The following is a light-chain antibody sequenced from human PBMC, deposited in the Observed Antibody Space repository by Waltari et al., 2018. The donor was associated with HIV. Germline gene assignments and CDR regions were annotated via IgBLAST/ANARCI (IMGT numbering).Light chain of an antibody. V-gene: IGLV1-47*01. CDR2: RND. J-gene: IGLJ3*02. CDR3: STWDNSLSHWV. Sequence: QSVVTQPPSASGTPGQNISISCSGDISNLGGNFVYWYQQRPGTAPPLLIYRNDQRPSGVPYRFSGSKSATSASLAISGLRSEDEADYHCSTWDNSLSHWVFGGGTKVTVL. CDR1: ISNLGGNF.